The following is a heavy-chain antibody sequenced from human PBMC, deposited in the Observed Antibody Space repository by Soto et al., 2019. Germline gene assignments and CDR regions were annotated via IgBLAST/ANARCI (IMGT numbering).Heavy chain of an antibody. V-gene: IGHV1-58*02. Sequence: ASVKVSSKASGFTFTNSAIQRVRQARGQRLEWVGWIVVGSGNTNYAQKFQERISITRDMSTSTAYMELRSLRSEDTAIYYCAADMEPTDPFNWFDPWGQGTLVTVS. CDR1: GFTFTNSA. J-gene: IGHJ5*02. CDR2: IVVGSGNT. D-gene: IGHD1-1*01. CDR3: AADMEPTDPFNWFDP.